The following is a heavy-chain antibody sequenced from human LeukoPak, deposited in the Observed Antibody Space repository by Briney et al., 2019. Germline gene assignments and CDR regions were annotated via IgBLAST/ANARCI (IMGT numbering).Heavy chain of an antibody. Sequence: SETLSLTCTVSGGSISSGSYYWSWIRQPPGKGLEWIGSIYHSGSTYYNPSLKSRVTISVDTSKNQFSLKLSSVTAADTAVYYCASVRAMVIDYWGQGTLVTVSS. D-gene: IGHD5-18*01. V-gene: IGHV4-39*07. CDR1: GGSISSGSYY. CDR2: IYHSGST. J-gene: IGHJ4*02. CDR3: ASVRAMVIDY.